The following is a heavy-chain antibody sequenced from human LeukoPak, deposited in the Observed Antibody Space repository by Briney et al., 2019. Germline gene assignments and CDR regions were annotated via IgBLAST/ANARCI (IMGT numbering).Heavy chain of an antibody. J-gene: IGHJ4*02. Sequence: ASVKVSCKASGYTFTSYGISWVRQAPGQGLEWMGWISAYNGNTNYAQKLQGRVTMTTDTSTSTAYKELRSLRSDDAAVYYCARDKTVVVRGVRALDYWGQGTLVTVSS. V-gene: IGHV1-18*04. CDR3: ARDKTVVVRGVRALDY. CDR2: ISAYNGNT. D-gene: IGHD3-10*01. CDR1: GYTFTSYG.